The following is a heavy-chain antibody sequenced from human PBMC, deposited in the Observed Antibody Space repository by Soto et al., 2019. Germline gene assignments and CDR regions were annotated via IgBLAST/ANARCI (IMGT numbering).Heavy chain of an antibody. CDR2: ISSSGGAI. V-gene: IGHV3-48*02. D-gene: IGHD6-13*01. Sequence: EVQLVESGGDLVQPGGSPRLSCAASGFIFSDYTMTWVRQAPGRGLEFVSHISSSGGAIFYAESVKGRFTVSRDNAKNSLYLQMNSLRDDDTAVYFCARDHGGSTWFVGVYYFFGMDVWGQGTAVTVSS. CDR3: ARDHGGSTWFVGVYYFFGMDV. J-gene: IGHJ6*02. CDR1: GFIFSDYT.